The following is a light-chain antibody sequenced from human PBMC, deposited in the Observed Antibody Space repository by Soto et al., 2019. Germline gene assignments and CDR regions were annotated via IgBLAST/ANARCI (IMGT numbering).Light chain of an antibody. J-gene: IGKJ1*01. Sequence: DNHMTQSPSTLSASVGDRVTITCGASQSISSWLAWYQQKAGKAPNLLIYKASSLRSGVPSRFSGSGSGTEFTLTISSLQPDDSATYYCQQYKSYPWTFGQGTKV. CDR1: QSISSW. CDR3: QQYKSYPWT. CDR2: KAS. V-gene: IGKV1-5*03.